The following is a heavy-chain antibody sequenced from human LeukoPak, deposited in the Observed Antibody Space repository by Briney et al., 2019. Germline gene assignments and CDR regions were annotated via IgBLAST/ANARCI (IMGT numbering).Heavy chain of an antibody. Sequence: GRSLRLSCAASGFTFSSYAMHWVRQAPGKGLEWVAVISYDGSNKYYADSVKGRFTISRDNSKNTLYLQMNSLRAEDTAVYYCARVGDSGAVAHGMAVWGQGTTVTVSS. D-gene: IGHD6-19*01. CDR3: ARVGDSGAVAHGMAV. CDR1: GFTFSSYA. V-gene: IGHV3-30-3*01. CDR2: ISYDGSNK. J-gene: IGHJ6*02.